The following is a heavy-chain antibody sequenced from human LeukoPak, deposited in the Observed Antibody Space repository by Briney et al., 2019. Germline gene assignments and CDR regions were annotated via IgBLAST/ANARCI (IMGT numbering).Heavy chain of an antibody. V-gene: IGHV4-34*01. CDR2: INHSGST. D-gene: IGHD2-15*01. CDR1: GGSFSGYY. CDR3: ARVKFVVVAATQSFGY. J-gene: IGHJ4*02. Sequence: SETLSLTCAVYGGSFSGYYWSWIRQPPGKGLEWIGEINHSGSTNYNPSLKSRVTISVDTSKNQFSLKLSSVTAADTAVYYSARVKFVVVAATQSFGYWGQGTLVTVSS.